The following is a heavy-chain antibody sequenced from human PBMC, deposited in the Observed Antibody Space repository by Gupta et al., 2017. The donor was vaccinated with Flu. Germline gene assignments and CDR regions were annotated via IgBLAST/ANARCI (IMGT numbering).Heavy chain of an antibody. V-gene: IGHV4-59*08. CDR2: ISDSGST. D-gene: IGHD2-15*01. Sequence: QVQLQESGPGLVKPSETLSLTCTVSGGSISTYFWNWIRQPPGKGLEWIGFISDSGSTKYNASLESRVTISADTSKSQFSLELRSVAAADTALYYCARQVRDSSGSYHFDYWGQGALVTVSS. CDR1: GGSISTYF. J-gene: IGHJ4*02. CDR3: ARQVRDSSGSYHFDY.